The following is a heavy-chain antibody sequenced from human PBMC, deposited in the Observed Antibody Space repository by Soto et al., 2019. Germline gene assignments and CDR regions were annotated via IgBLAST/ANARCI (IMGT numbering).Heavy chain of an antibody. V-gene: IGHV2-5*02. CDR2: IYWDDDK. J-gene: IGHJ3*02. Sequence: SGPTLVKPTHTLTLTCTFSGFSLSTSGVGVGWIRQPPGKALEWLALIYWDDDKRYSPSLKSRLTITKDTSKNQVVLTMTNMDPVDTATYYCAHLLDEHSSPDAFDIWGQGTMVTVSS. CDR1: GFSLSTSGVG. D-gene: IGHD6-13*01. CDR3: AHLLDEHSSPDAFDI.